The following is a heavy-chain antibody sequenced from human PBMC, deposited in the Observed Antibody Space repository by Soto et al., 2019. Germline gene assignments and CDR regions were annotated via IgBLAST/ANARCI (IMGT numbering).Heavy chain of an antibody. D-gene: IGHD3-10*01. CDR2: TYYRSRFFS. CDR1: GNSISSYRAS. J-gene: IGHJ5*02. V-gene: IGHV6-1*01. CDR3: VRDRYSSSGWFDP. Sequence: LSLTGAVSGNSISSYRASWNWIMTSPSGGLEWLGRTYYRSRFFSDYAESVKSRIIINPDTSKNQFSLQLKSVTPEDTAVYYCVRDRYSSSGWFDPWGQGTQVTVSS.